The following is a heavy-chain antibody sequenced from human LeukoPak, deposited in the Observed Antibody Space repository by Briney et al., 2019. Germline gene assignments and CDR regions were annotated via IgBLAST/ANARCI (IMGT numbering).Heavy chain of an antibody. V-gene: IGHV4-34*01. CDR2: INHSGST. J-gene: IGHJ6*03. Sequence: SETLSLTCAVYGGSFSGYYWSWIRQPPGKGLEWIGEINHSGSTNYNPSLKSRVTISVVTSKNQFSLKLSSVTAADTAVYYCARSRYCSSTSCYYLYYYMDVWGKGTTVTVSS. CDR1: GGSFSGYY. CDR3: ARSRYCSSTSCYYLYYYMDV. D-gene: IGHD2-2*01.